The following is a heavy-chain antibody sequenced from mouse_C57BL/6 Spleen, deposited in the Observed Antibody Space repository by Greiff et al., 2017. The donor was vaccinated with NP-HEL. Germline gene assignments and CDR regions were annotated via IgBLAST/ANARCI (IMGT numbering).Heavy chain of an antibody. Sequence: VQLQQSGPELVKPGASVKISCKASGYAFSSSWMNWVKQRPGKGLEWIGRIYPGDGDTNYNGKFKGKATLTADKSSSTAYMQLSSLTSEDSAVYVCARGGYSNYPFAYWGQGTLVTVSA. J-gene: IGHJ3*01. D-gene: IGHD2-5*01. CDR1: GYAFSSSW. CDR2: IYPGDGDT. V-gene: IGHV1-82*01. CDR3: ARGGYSNYPFAY.